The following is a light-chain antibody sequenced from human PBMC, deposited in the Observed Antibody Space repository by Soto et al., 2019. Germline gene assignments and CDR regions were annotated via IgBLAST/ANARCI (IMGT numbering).Light chain of an antibody. J-gene: IGKJ1*01. V-gene: IGKV1-5*03. CDR1: QNIRSW. CDR3: QQYHSYSWT. CDR2: KAS. Sequence: DIQMTQSPSALSASVGDRVTITCRTSQNIRSWLAWYQQKPGKAPKLLIYKASTLESGVPSRFSGSGSGTEFTLAISSLQPDDFPTYYCQQYHSYSWTFGQGTKVDIK.